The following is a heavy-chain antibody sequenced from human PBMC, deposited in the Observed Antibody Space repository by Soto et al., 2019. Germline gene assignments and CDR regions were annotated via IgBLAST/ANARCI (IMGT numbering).Heavy chain of an antibody. CDR2: IYHSGST. V-gene: IGHV4-4*02. Sequence: SETLSLTCAVSGGSISSSNWWSWVRQPPGKGLEWIGEIYHSGSTNYNPSLKSRVTISVDKSTNQFSLKLSSVTAADTAVYYCARDRPSVDTAMAWGYYYYYGMDVWGQGTTVTVSS. J-gene: IGHJ6*02. CDR3: ARDRPSVDTAMAWGYYYYYGMDV. CDR1: GGSISSSNW. D-gene: IGHD5-18*01.